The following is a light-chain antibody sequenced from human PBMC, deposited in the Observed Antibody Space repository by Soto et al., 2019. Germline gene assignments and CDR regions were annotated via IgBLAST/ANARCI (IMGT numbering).Light chain of an antibody. J-gene: IGKJ1*01. V-gene: IGKV2-24*01. CDR1: QSLVHKDGNTY. Sequence: DIVVTQTPLSSPVALGQAASISCRSSQSLVHKDGNTYLSWFHQRPGQPPRLLIYKVFVRFSGVPDRFSGSGAGTDFTLTISRVETEDVGVYYCMQATQPPWTFGQGTKVEIK. CDR2: KVF. CDR3: MQATQPPWT.